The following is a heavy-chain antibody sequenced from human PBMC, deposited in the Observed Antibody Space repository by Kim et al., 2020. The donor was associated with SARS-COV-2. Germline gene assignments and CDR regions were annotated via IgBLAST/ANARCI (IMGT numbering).Heavy chain of an antibody. CDR1: GGSISSYY. CDR2: IYYSGST. D-gene: IGHD4-17*01. J-gene: IGHJ4*02. CDR3: ARETYGDYFDY. V-gene: IGHV4-59*01. Sequence: SETLSLTCTVSGGSISSYYWSWIRQPPGKGLEWIGYIYYSGSTNYNPSLKSRVTISVDTSKNQFSLKLSSVTAADTAVYYCARETYGDYFDYWGQGTLVTVSS.